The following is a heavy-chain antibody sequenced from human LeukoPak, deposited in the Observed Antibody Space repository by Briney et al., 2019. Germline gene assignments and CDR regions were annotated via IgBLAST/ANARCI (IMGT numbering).Heavy chain of an antibody. Sequence: GRSLRLSCAASGFTFSNYAMHWVRQAPGKGLEWVAVISSDGNNKYYADSVKDRFTISRDNSKNTLYLQMNSLRAEDTAVYYCAKDKAAAGIDYWGQGTLVTVSS. D-gene: IGHD6-13*01. CDR2: ISSDGNNK. V-gene: IGHV3-30-3*01. J-gene: IGHJ4*02. CDR1: GFTFSNYA. CDR3: AKDKAAAGIDY.